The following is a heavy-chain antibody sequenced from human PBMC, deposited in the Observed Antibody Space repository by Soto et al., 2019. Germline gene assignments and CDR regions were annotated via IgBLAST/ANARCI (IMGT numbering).Heavy chain of an antibody. CDR1: GFTFSSHN. D-gene: IGHD3-22*01. CDR3: ARDVYDSSGYYHFDS. J-gene: IGHJ4*02. V-gene: IGHV3-21*01. CDR2: ITGSSTYI. Sequence: PGGSLRLSFAASGFTFSSHNMNWVRQSPGKGLEWVSSITGSSTYIYYADSVKGRFTISRDNAESSLYLQMNSLRAEDTAVYYCARDVYDSSGYYHFDSWGQGTLVTVSS.